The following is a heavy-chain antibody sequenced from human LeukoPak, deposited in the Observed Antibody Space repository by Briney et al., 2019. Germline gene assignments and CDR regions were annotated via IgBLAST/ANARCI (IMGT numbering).Heavy chain of an antibody. D-gene: IGHD2-2*02. V-gene: IGHV1-18*01. CDR1: GYTFTIYG. J-gene: IGHJ4*02. CDR2: ISAYNGNT. Sequence: AAVKVSRMASGYTFTIYGISWVRQPPGQGREWMGWISAYNGNTNYAQKLQGRVTMTTDKSASTAYMELRSLRSDDTAVYYCAVHEYQLLYRFDYWGQGTLVTVSS. CDR3: AVHEYQLLYRFDY.